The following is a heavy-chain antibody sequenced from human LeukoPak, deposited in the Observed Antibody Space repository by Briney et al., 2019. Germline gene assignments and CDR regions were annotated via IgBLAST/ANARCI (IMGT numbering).Heavy chain of an antibody. J-gene: IGHJ4*02. Sequence: GGSLRLSCAASGFTFSSYGMHWVRQAPGKGLEWVAVISYDGSNKYYADSVKGRFTISRDNSKNTLYLQMNSLRAEDTAVYYCAKDRRYTARGNYYFDYWGQGTLVTVSS. D-gene: IGHD5-18*01. CDR2: ISYDGSNK. V-gene: IGHV3-30*18. CDR1: GFTFSSYG. CDR3: AKDRRYTARGNYYFDY.